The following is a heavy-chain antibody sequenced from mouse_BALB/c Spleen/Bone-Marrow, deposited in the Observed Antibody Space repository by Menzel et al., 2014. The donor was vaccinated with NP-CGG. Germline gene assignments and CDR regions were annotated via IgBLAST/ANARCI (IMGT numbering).Heavy chain of an antibody. CDR1: GFTFIDYY. CDR2: FRNKAYGYTT. J-gene: IGHJ2*01. D-gene: IGHD1-1*01. V-gene: IGHV7-3*02. CDR3: ARDMGGLLFDS. Sequence: EVKLVESGGGLVQPGGSLGLSCALSGFTFIDYYMSWVRQLPEKALEGLVFFRNKAYGYTTEYSASVKGRFTISRDNSQNILYLQMNTLRAEDSATYYCARDMGGLLFDSWGQGTTLSVSS.